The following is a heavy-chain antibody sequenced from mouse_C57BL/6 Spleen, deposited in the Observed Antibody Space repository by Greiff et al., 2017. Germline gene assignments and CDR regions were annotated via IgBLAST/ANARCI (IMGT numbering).Heavy chain of an antibody. D-gene: IGHD1-1*01. CDR1: GFTFSSYT. Sequence: EVKLVESGGGLVKPGGSLKLSCAASGFTFSSYTMSWVRQTPEKRLEWVATISGGGGNTYYPDSVKGRFTISRDNAKNTLYLQMSSLRSEDTALYYCARQLITTVVARYVDVWGTGTTVTVSS. V-gene: IGHV5-9*01. CDR3: ARQLITTVVARYVDV. CDR2: ISGGGGNT. J-gene: IGHJ1*03.